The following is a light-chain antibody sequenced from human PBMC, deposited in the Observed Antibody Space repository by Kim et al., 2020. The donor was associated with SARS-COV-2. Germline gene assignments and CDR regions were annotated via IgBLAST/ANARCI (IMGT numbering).Light chain of an antibody. Sequence: LSLSQGDRVTFSCMDSLTLRASYFAWYPRKPGQSPRLPIYGASNRAPGIPDRLSCSGSCTEFTLTITRLEPEDVAVYYCQQFGSSFGQGTRLEIK. V-gene: IGKV3-20*01. CDR2: GAS. J-gene: IGKJ5*01. CDR3: QQFGSS. CDR1: LTLRASY.